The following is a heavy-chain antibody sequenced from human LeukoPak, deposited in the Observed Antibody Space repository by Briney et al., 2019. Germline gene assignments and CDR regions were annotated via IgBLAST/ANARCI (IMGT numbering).Heavy chain of an antibody. V-gene: IGHV4-34*01. CDR1: GGSFSGYY. Sequence: PSETLSLTCAVYGGSFSGYYWSWIRQPPGKGLEWIEEINHSGSTNYNPSLKSRVTITVDTSKNQFSLKLSAVTAADTAVYYCARASIYGMDVWGQGTTVTVSS. J-gene: IGHJ6*02. CDR3: ARASIYGMDV. D-gene: IGHD2-21*01. CDR2: INHSGST.